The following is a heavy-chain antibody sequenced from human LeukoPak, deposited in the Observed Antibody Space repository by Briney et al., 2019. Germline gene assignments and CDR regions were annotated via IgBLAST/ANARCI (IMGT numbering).Heavy chain of an antibody. Sequence: KPGGSLRLSCSASGFTFSSHCMNWVRQTPGKGLEWVSSISTSSSFIYYADSVKGRFTISRDNAKSSLYLQMNSLRAEDTAVYYCVRNYDFWSSPQGYMDVWGKGTTVTVSS. CDR2: ISTSSSFI. V-gene: IGHV3-21*01. CDR1: GFTFSSHC. J-gene: IGHJ6*03. CDR3: VRNYDFWSSPQGYMDV. D-gene: IGHD3-3*01.